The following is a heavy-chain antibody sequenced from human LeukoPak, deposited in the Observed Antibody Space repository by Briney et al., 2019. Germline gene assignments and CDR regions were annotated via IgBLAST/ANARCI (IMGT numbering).Heavy chain of an antibody. D-gene: IGHD6-19*01. Sequence: PGGSLRLSCAASGFIFSNYAMSWVRQVPGKGLEWVSTTFGSGNVAYYADSVKGRFTISRDNSKNTLYLQLNSLRAEDTAVYYCTTVALAGGVYWGQGTLVTVSS. V-gene: IGHV3-23*01. CDR1: GFIFSNYA. J-gene: IGHJ4*02. CDR2: TFGSGNVA. CDR3: TTVALAGGVY.